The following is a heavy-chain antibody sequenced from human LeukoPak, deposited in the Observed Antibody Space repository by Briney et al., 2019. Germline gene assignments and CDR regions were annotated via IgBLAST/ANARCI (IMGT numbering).Heavy chain of an antibody. V-gene: IGHV1-2*02. D-gene: IGHD6-6*01. CDR1: GYTFTGYY. Sequence: GASVKVSCKASGYTFTGYYMHWVRQAPGQGLEWMGWINPNSGGTNYAQKFQGRVTMTRDTSISTAYMELSRLRSDDTAVYYCARDRRIAARPSNWFDPWGQGTLVTVSS. CDR2: INPNSGGT. J-gene: IGHJ5*02. CDR3: ARDRRIAARPSNWFDP.